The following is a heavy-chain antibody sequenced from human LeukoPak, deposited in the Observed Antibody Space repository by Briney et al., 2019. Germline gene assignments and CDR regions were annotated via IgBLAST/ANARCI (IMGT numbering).Heavy chain of an antibody. Sequence: GGSLRLSCGASGFTFRTSWMNWVRQAPGKGLEWVASINPDGSEKYSVDSVKGRFTISRDNAKNSLYLQMNSLRAEDTAVYYCASLYSVNWGQGTLVTVSS. J-gene: IGHJ4*02. D-gene: IGHD5/OR15-5a*01. CDR2: INPDGSEK. V-gene: IGHV3-7*01. CDR3: ASLYSVN. CDR1: GFTFRTSW.